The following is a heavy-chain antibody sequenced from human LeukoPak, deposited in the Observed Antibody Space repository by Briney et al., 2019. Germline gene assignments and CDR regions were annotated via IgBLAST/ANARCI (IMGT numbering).Heavy chain of an antibody. J-gene: IGHJ6*03. CDR3: AKKMADYGDPGDYYYMDV. CDR1: GFTFSRYG. CDR2: ISYDGSNK. V-gene: IGHV3-30*18. Sequence: PGGSLRLSCAASGFTFSRYGMHWVRQAPGKGLEWVAVISYDGSNKYYADSVKGRFTISRDNSKNTLYLQMNSLRAEDTAVYYCAKKMADYGDPGDYYYMDVWGKGTTVTISS. D-gene: IGHD4-17*01.